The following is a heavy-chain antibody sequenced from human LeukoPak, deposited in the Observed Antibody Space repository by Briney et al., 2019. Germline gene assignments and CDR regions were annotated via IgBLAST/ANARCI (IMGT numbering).Heavy chain of an antibody. Sequence: SETLSLTCTVAGGSISSFYWSWIRQPPGKGLEWIGYIYYSGNTNYNPSLKNRVTISVDPSKNQFSLKLSSVTAADTAVYYCARGYSGSYGRFDYWGQGTLATVSS. D-gene: IGHD1-26*01. V-gene: IGHV4-59*01. CDR1: GGSISSFY. J-gene: IGHJ4*02. CDR2: IYYSGNT. CDR3: ARGYSGSYGRFDY.